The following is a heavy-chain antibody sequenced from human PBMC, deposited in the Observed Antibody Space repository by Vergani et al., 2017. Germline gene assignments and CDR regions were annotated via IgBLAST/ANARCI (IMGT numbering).Heavy chain of an antibody. CDR1: GGSISSYY. CDR2: IYYSGST. D-gene: IGHD4-23*01. CDR3: ARHMYGGNSYAFDI. J-gene: IGHJ3*02. Sequence: QVQLPESGPGLVKPSETLSLTCTVSGGSISSYYWSWIRQPPGKGLEWIGYIYYSGSTNYNPSLKSLVTISVDTSKNQFSLKLSSVTAADTAVYYCARHMYGGNSYAFDIWGQGTMVTVSS. V-gene: IGHV4-59*08.